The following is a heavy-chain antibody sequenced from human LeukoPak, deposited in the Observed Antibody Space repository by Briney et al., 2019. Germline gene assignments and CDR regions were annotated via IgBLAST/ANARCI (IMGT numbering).Heavy chain of an antibody. D-gene: IGHD3/OR15-3a*01. CDR3: GTHAGGTGSGD. J-gene: IGHJ4*02. V-gene: IGHV3-11*01. Sequence: GGSLRLSCATSGFMFSGYYMSWIRQAPGKGLEWVSYISASGNDISYADSVKGRFTISRDNTKGSLYLQMNSLRAADTAVYYCGTHAGGTGSGDWGQGTLVTVSS. CDR2: ISASGNDI. CDR1: GFMFSGYY.